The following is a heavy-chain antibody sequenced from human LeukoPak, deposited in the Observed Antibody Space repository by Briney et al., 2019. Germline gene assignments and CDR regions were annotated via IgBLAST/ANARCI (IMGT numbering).Heavy chain of an antibody. CDR2: IYYSRCT. D-gene: IGHD3-3*01. V-gene: IGHV4-59*11. CDR1: RGSISSHY. Sequence: SDTLSLTCMVSRGSISSHYWILIRQLPGTGLEWIGYIYYSRCTNDNPSLKSRVTISVDTSKNQFSLKLSSVTAADTAVYYCARGMTYYDFWSGYYMWYYFDYWGQGTLVTVSS. J-gene: IGHJ4*02. CDR3: ARGMTYYDFWSGYYMWYYFDY.